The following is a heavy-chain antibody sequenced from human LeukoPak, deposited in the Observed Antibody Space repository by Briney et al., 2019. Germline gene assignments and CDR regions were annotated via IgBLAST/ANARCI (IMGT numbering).Heavy chain of an antibody. CDR1: GFTFSSYA. Sequence: GGSLRLSCAASGFTFSSYAMSWVRQAPGKGLEWVSAISGSGGSTYYADSVKGRFTISRDNSKNTLYLQMNSLRAEDTAVYYCAKDMRRGYCSSTSCPLDYWGQGTLVTVSS. V-gene: IGHV3-23*01. CDR3: AKDMRRGYCSSTSCPLDY. D-gene: IGHD2-2*01. J-gene: IGHJ4*02. CDR2: ISGSGGST.